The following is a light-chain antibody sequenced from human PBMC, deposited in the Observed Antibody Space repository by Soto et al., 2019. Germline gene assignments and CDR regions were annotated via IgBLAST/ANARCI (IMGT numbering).Light chain of an antibody. Sequence: EIVLTQSPGTLSLSPGESATLSCGASESVSSSYLAWYQQKPGQAPRLLIYGATTRLRGVPDRFSGSGSGTGFTLAISRLEPEDFAVYYCQQYGSSPFTFGPGTKVDI. V-gene: IGKV3-20*01. CDR3: QQYGSSPFT. CDR2: GAT. J-gene: IGKJ3*01. CDR1: ESVSSSY.